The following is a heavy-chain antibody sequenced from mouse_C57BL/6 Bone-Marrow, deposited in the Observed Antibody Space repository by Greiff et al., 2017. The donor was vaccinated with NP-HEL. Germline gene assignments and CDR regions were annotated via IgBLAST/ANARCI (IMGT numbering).Heavy chain of an antibody. CDR1: GFNIKDDY. V-gene: IGHV14-4*01. D-gene: IGHD2-3*01. CDR2: IDPENGDT. J-gene: IGHJ2*01. Sequence: EVKVVESGAELVRPGASVKLSCTASGFNIKDDYMHWVKQRPEQGLEWIGWIDPENGDTEYASKFQGKATITADTSSNTAYLQLSSLTSEDTAVYYCTTGYDGYFDYWGQGTTLTVSS. CDR3: TTGYDGYFDY.